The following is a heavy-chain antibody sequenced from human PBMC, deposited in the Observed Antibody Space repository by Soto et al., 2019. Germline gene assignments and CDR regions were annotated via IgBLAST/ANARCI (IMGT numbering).Heavy chain of an antibody. J-gene: IGHJ6*02. Sequence: QVQLVESGGGVVQPGRSLRLSCEASGFTFSSYGMHWVRQAPGKGLEWVAVISYDGSNKYYADSVKGRFTISRDNSKNALYRQRSSRRAEDMAVYYCAKGGYVYVWGRGGGMDVWGQGTTVTVSS. CDR2: ISYDGSNK. V-gene: IGHV3-30*18. D-gene: IGHD3-16*01. CDR3: AKGGYVYVWGRGGGMDV. CDR1: GFTFSSYG.